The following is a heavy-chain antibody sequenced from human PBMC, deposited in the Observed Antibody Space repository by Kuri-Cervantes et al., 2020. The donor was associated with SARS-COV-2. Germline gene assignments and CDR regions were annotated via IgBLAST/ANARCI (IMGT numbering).Heavy chain of an antibody. Sequence: SLKISCAASGFTFDDYAMHWVRQAPGKGLEWVSGISWNSGSIGYADSVKGPFTISRDNAKNSLYLQMDSLRDEDTAVYYCARESRDAYNLGSFDLWGRGTLVTVSS. CDR1: GFTFDDYA. V-gene: IGHV3-9*01. J-gene: IGHJ2*01. CDR3: ARESRDAYNLGSFDL. CDR2: ISWNSGSI. D-gene: IGHD5-24*01.